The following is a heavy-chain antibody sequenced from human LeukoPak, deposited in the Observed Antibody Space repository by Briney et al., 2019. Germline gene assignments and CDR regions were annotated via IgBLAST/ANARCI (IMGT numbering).Heavy chain of an antibody. Sequence: SETLSLTCPVYGGSFSGYYWSWIRQPPRKGLEWIGEINQSGSTNYDPSLKSRFTISVDTSKNQFSQKLSSVTAADTAVYYCARDSSADSFDIWGQGTMVTVS. CDR1: GGSFSGYY. V-gene: IGHV4-34*01. D-gene: IGHD2-15*01. CDR3: ARDSSADSFDI. CDR2: INQSGST. J-gene: IGHJ3*02.